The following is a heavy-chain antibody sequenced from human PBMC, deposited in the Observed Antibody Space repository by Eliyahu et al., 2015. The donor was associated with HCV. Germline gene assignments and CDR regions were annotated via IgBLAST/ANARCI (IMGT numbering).Heavy chain of an antibody. Sequence: QITLKESGPTLVKPTQTLTLTCTFSGFSLSASGVGVGWIRQPPGEALEWLALIYWDDDKRYSPSLSSRLTITRDTSKNQVVLKMTNMDPVDTATYYCAVSTDTGAYAAFDIWGQGTMLTVSS. CDR1: GFSLSASGVG. J-gene: IGHJ3*02. CDR2: IYWDDDK. CDR3: AVSTDTGAYAAFDI. V-gene: IGHV2-5*02. D-gene: IGHD1-1*01.